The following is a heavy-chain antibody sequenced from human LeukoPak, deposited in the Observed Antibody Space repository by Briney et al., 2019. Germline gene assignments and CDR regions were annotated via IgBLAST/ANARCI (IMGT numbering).Heavy chain of an antibody. D-gene: IGHD3-10*01. J-gene: IGHJ4*02. CDR3: ARGAETYYYGSGSLIDY. CDR1: GGSFSGYY. Sequence: SETLSLTCAVYGGSFSGYYWSWIRQPPGKGLEWIGEINHSGSTNYNPSLKSRVTISVDTSKNQFSLKLTSVTAADTAVYYCARGAETYYYGSGSLIDYWGQGTLVTVSS. V-gene: IGHV4-34*01. CDR2: INHSGST.